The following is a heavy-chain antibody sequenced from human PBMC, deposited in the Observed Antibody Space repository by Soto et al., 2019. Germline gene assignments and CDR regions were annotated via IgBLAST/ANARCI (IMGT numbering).Heavy chain of an antibody. V-gene: IGHV4-34*01. CDR3: TRLVHEPLYIIPYFEY. CDR2: INHSGGT. CDR1: GGYFIGYY. D-gene: IGHD3-3*01. Sequence: SETLSHTRAVYGGYFIGYYWTWIRQPTGTGLEWIGEINHSGGTDYNPSLRSRVTISVDASNSQFSLKLKSVTAADTAIYYCTRLVHEPLYIIPYFEYWGHGTLVTVSS. J-gene: IGHJ4*01.